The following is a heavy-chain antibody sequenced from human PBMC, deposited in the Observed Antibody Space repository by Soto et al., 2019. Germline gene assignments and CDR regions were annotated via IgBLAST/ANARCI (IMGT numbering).Heavy chain of an antibody. CDR3: ARARSEYYYDSSGSRFDI. D-gene: IGHD3-22*01. CDR2: IIPIFGTA. V-gene: IGHV1-69*13. Sequence: SVKVSFKACGGTFSSYAISWLRQAPGQGLEWMGGIIPIFGTANYAQKFQGRVTITADESTSTAYMELSSLRSEDTAVYYCARARSEYYYDSSGSRFDIWGQGTMVT. J-gene: IGHJ3*02. CDR1: GGTFSSYA.